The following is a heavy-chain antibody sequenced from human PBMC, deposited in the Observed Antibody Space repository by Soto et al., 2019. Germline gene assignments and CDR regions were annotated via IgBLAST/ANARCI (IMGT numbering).Heavy chain of an antibody. CDR1: GFSFSSYG. Sequence: QVQLVESGGGVVQPGRSLRLSCAASGFSFSSYGMHWVRQAPGKGLEWVAMISYDGTDEHYADSVKVRFTISRDNSKPPLYLQMNSLRAEHTAVYYFAKQEYHCHDHFAYCAHGTLVTVSS. CDR3: AKQEYHCHDHFAY. V-gene: IGHV3-30*18. D-gene: IGHD1-20*01. CDR2: ISYDGTDE. J-gene: IGHJ4*01.